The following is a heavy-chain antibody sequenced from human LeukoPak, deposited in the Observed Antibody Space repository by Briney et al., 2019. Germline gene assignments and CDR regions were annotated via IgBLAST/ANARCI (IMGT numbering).Heavy chain of an antibody. V-gene: IGHV3-21*04. Sequence: MPGGSLRLSCAASGFTFSSYSMNWVRQAPGKGLEWVSSISSSSSYIYYADSVKGRFTISRVNSKNTLYLQMNSLRAEDTAVYYCAKDRQYSPYYFDYWGQGTLVTVSS. CDR2: ISSSSSYI. D-gene: IGHD6-6*01. CDR1: GFTFSSYS. CDR3: AKDRQYSPYYFDY. J-gene: IGHJ4*02.